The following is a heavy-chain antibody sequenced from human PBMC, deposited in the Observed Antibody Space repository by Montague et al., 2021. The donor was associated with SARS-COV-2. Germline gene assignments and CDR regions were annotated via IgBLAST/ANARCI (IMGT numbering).Heavy chain of an antibody. CDR3: ARVRGPTLATSFVDV. CDR1: GFTFSNNA. V-gene: IGHV3-48*02. J-gene: IGHJ6*02. Sequence: SLRLSCAASGFTFSNNAMHWVRQAPGKRLEWVSFITGSSGTIYYAGSVKGRFTISRDNGKNSLYLQMNSLRDEDTALYYCARVRGPTLATSFVDVWGQGTTVTVSS. D-gene: IGHD5-12*01. CDR2: ITGSSGTI.